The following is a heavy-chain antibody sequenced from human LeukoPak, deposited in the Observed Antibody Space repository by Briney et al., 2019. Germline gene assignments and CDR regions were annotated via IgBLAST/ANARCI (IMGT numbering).Heavy chain of an antibody. CDR3: AKEKLTAKDY. J-gene: IGHJ4*02. Sequence: GGSLRLSCAASGFTFSNYWMGWVRQAPGKGLEWVSAISGSGGSIYYADSVKGRFTISRDNSKNSLYLQMNSLRAEDTAVYYCAKEKLTAKDYWGQGTLVTVSS. CDR1: GFTFSNYW. V-gene: IGHV3-23*01. CDR2: ISGSGGSI. D-gene: IGHD2-21*02.